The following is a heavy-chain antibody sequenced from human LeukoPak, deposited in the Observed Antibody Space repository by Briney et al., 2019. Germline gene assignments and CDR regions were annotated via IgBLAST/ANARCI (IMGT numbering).Heavy chain of an antibody. CDR2: ISGSGGST. Sequence: GGSLRLSCAASGFTFSSYAMSWVRQAPGKGLEWGSAISGSGGSTYYADSVKGRFTISRDNSKNTLYLQMNSLRAEDTAVYYCAKDYVLWFGVEDAFDIWGQGTMVTVSS. CDR3: AKDYVLWFGVEDAFDI. J-gene: IGHJ3*02. V-gene: IGHV3-23*01. D-gene: IGHD3-10*01. CDR1: GFTFSSYA.